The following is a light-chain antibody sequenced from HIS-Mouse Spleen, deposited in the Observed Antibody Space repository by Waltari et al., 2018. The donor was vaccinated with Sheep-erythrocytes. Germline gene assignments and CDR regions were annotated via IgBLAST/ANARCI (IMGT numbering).Light chain of an antibody. Sequence: QSALTQPRSVSGSPGQAVTIPCTGTSSDVGGYNDVSWYQQHPGKAPKLMIYDVSKRPSGVPDRFSGSKSGNTASLTNSGLQAEDEADYYCCSYAGSYNHVFATGTKVTVL. CDR2: DVS. CDR1: SSDVGGYND. V-gene: IGLV2-11*01. J-gene: IGLJ1*01. CDR3: CSYAGSYNHV.